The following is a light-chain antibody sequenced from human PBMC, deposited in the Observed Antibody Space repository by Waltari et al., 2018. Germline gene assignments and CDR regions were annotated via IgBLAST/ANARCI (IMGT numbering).Light chain of an antibody. J-gene: IGKJ3*01. CDR3: QQSYSTPRT. V-gene: IGKV1-39*01. CDR2: AAS. CDR1: QSISSY. Sequence: TQMTQSPSSLSASVGDRVTITCRASQSISSYFNWYQHQPGKAPKLRIYAASSVQSGVPSRFSGSGSGTDFTLTISSLQPEDFATYYCQQSYSTPRTFGPGTKVDIK.